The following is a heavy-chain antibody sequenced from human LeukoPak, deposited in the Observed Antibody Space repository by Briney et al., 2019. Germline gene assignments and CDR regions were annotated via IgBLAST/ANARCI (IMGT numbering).Heavy chain of an antibody. J-gene: IGHJ4*02. CDR3: ARLQDDGGNGEFDY. V-gene: IGHV4-38-2*01. Sequence: SETLSLTCAVSGYSISSGYYWDWIRQPPGKGLEWIGSIYHSGSTYYNPSLKSRVTISVDTSKNQFSLKLSSVTAADTAVYYCARLQDDGGNGEFDYWGQGTLVTVSS. D-gene: IGHD4-23*01. CDR2: IYHSGST. CDR1: GYSISSGYY.